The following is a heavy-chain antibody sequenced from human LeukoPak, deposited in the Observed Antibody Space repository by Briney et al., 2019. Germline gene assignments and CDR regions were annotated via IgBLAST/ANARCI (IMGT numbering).Heavy chain of an antibody. D-gene: IGHD2-2*01. CDR1: GGTFSSYA. CDR3: ARDLGDVPAAIGLGAFDI. V-gene: IGHV1-69*04. Sequence: SVKVSCKASGGTFSSYAISWVRQAPGQGLEWMGRIIPILGIANYAQKFQGRVTITADKSTSTAYMELSSLRAEDTAVYYCARDLGDVPAAIGLGAFDIWGQGTMVTVSS. J-gene: IGHJ3*02. CDR2: IIPILGIA.